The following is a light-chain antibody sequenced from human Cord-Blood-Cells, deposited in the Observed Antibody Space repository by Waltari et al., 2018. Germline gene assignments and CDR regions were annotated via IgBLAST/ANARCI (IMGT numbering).Light chain of an antibody. V-gene: IGLV2-11*01. CDR1: SSDVGGYNY. J-gene: IGLJ2*01. CDR2: DVS. CDR3: FSYAGSYTVV. Sequence: HSTLTQPRSVSGSPGQSVTISCTGTSSDVGGYNYVSWYQQHPGKAPKLMIYDVSKRPSGVPDRFSGYKSGMTSSLTISGLQAEEEADYCCFSYAGSYTVVVGGGTKLTVL.